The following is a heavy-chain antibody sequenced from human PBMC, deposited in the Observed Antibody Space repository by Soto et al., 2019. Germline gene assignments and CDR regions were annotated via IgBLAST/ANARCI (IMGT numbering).Heavy chain of an antibody. CDR1: GYTFTSYA. CDR3: ARRLNSWYPDY. J-gene: IGHJ4*02. CDR2: INAYNGNT. Sequence: ASVKVSCKASGYTFTSYAMHWVRQAPGQRLEWMGWINAYNGNTKYAQKLQGRVTMTTDTSTSTAYMELRSLRSDDTAVYYCARRLNSWYPDYWGQGTLVTVSS. D-gene: IGHD6-13*01. V-gene: IGHV1-3*01.